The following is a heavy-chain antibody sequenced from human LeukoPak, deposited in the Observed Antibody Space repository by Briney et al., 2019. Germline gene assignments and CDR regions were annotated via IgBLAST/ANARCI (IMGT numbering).Heavy chain of an antibody. J-gene: IGHJ4*02. CDR1: GFIFSSYG. Sequence: GGSLRLSCAASGFIFSSYGMHWVRQAPGKGLEWVAVISYDGSNKYYADSVKGRFTISRDNSKNTLYLQMNSLRAEDTAVYYCARDRAVGNYFDYWGQGTLVTVSS. CDR2: ISYDGSNK. CDR3: ARDRAVGNYFDY. V-gene: IGHV3-30*03. D-gene: IGHD6-13*01.